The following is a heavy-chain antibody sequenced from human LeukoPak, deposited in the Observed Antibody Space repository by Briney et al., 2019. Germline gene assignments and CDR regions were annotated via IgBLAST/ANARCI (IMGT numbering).Heavy chain of an antibody. V-gene: IGHV3-23*01. CDR1: GLTFSSYA. D-gene: IGHD4-17*01. CDR3: ARGTYGVDYFDY. J-gene: IGHJ4*02. Sequence: PGGSLRLSCAASGLTFSSYAMSWVRQAPGKGLEWVSAISGSGGSTYYADSVKGRFTISRDNSKNTLYLQMNSLRAVDTAVYYCARGTYGVDYFDYWGQGTLVTVSS. CDR2: ISGSGGST.